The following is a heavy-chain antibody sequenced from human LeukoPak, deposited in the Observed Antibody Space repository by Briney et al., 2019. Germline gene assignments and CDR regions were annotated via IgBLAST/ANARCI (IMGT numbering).Heavy chain of an antibody. V-gene: IGHV1-24*01. CDR2: FDPEDGET. CDR1: GYTLTELS. CDR3: ATARDSSGYYIYFQH. J-gene: IGHJ1*01. D-gene: IGHD3-22*01. Sequence: GASVKVSCKVSGYTLTELSMHWVRQAPGKGLEWMGGFDPEDGETIYAQKFQGRVTMTEDTSTDTAYMELSSLRSEDTAVYYCATARDSSGYYIYFQHWGHGTLVTVSS.